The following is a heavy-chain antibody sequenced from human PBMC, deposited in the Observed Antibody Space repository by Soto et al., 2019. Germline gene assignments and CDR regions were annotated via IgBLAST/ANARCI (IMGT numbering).Heavy chain of an antibody. CDR2: IWYDGSNK. D-gene: IGHD2-21*02. V-gene: IGHV3-33*01. CDR1: GFTFSSYG. CDR3: ARVSDADWYFDL. J-gene: IGHJ2*01. Sequence: GGSLRLSCAASGFTFSSYGMHWVRQAPGKGLEWVAVIWYDGSNKYYADSVKGRFTISRDNSKNTLYLQMNSLRAEDTAVYYCARVSDADWYFDLWGRGTLVTVSS.